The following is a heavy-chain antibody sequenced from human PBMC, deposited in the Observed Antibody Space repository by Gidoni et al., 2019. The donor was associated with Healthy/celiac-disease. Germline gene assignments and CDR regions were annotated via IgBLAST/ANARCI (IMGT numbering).Heavy chain of an antibody. CDR2: ISGRGGST. J-gene: IGHJ6*02. Sequence: EVQLLESGGGLVQPGGSLRLSCAASGFPFISYDISWVRQAPGKGLEWVSAISGRGGSTYYADSVKGRFTISRDNSKNTLYLQMNSLRAEDTAVYYCAKDLYGSGSYPLITDYYYGMDVWGQGTTVTVSS. V-gene: IGHV3-23*01. CDR3: AKDLYGSGSYPLITDYYYGMDV. CDR1: GFPFISYD. D-gene: IGHD3-10*01.